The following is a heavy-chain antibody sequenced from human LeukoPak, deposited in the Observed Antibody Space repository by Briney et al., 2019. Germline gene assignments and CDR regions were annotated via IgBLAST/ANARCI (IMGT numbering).Heavy chain of an antibody. V-gene: IGHV1-18*01. J-gene: IGHJ4*02. CDR2: ISAYNGNT. Sequence: ASVKVSCKASGYTFTRYGISWVRQAPGQGLEWMGGISAYNGNTNYAQKLQGRVTMTTDTSTSTAYMELRSLRSDDTAVYYCARVMPSTVVTRGTPPDYRGQGTLVTVSS. CDR1: GYTFTRYG. D-gene: IGHD4-23*01. CDR3: ARVMPSTVVTRGTPPDY.